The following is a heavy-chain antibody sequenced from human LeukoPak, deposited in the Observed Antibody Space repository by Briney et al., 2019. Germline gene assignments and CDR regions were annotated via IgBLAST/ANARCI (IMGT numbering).Heavy chain of an antibody. J-gene: IGHJ4*02. V-gene: IGHV4-61*02. CDR1: GYSISSGYY. CDR3: ARVALSSGYYYNYYFDY. CDR2: IYTSGST. D-gene: IGHD3-22*01. Sequence: PSETLSLTCTVSGYSISSGYYWSWIRQPAGKGLEWIGRIYTSGSTNYNPSLKSRVTISVDTSKNQFSLKLSSVTAADTAVYYCARVALSSGYYYNYYFDYWGQGTLVTVSS.